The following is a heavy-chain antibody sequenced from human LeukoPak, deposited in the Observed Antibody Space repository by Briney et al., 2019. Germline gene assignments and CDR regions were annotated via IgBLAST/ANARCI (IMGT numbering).Heavy chain of an antibody. Sequence: ASVKASCKASGYTFINYAMHWVRQAPGQRLEWTGWINAGKGNTKYSQEFQGRVTITRDTSASTAYMELNSLRSEDMAVYYCARGGYYDSSGVFDYWGQGTLVTVSS. D-gene: IGHD3-22*01. CDR1: GYTFINYA. CDR3: ARGGYYDSSGVFDY. J-gene: IGHJ4*02. CDR2: INAGKGNT. V-gene: IGHV1-3*03.